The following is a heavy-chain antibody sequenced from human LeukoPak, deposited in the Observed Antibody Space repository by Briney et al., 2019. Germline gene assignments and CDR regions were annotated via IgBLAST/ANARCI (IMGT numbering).Heavy chain of an antibody. CDR2: VYHSGTT. V-gene: IGHV4-38-2*02. CDR1: GYSISSGYY. J-gene: IGHJ4*02. D-gene: IGHD4-17*01. Sequence: SETLSLTCSVSGYSISSGYYWGWIRQPPGKGLEWIGSVYHSGTTFYSPSLTSRVTLSLDTSKNQFSLKLHSVTAADTAVYFCAGYTDYVSYWGQGTLVIVSS. CDR3: AGYTDYVSY.